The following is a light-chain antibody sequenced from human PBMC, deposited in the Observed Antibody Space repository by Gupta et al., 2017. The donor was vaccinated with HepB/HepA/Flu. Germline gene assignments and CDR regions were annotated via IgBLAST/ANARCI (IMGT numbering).Light chain of an antibody. J-gene: IGKJ1*01. V-gene: IGKV1-39*01. Sequence: DIQMTQSPSSLSASVGDRVTITCQANQSIANYLNWYQQKPGKAPKVLIYVTSSLKRGVPSRFSGSGSETEFTLTISSLQPEDFATYYCQQTYSSFSTFGQGTKVEIK. CDR3: QQTYSSFST. CDR2: VTS. CDR1: QSIANY.